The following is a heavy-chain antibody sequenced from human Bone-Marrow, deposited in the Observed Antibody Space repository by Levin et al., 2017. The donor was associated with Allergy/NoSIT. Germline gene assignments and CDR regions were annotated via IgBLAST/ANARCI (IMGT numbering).Heavy chain of an antibody. CDR3: ARGYSDYTTFLDY. J-gene: IGHJ4*02. CDR1: GFSFSNHW. V-gene: IGHV3-74*01. CDR2: ISSDGSST. Sequence: GESLKISCAASGFSFSNHWMHWVRQAPGKGLVWVSRISSDGSSTSYADSVKGRFTISRDNAKNTLYLQMNSLRAEDTAVFYCARGYSDYTTFLDYWGQGTLVIVSS. D-gene: IGHD5-12*01.